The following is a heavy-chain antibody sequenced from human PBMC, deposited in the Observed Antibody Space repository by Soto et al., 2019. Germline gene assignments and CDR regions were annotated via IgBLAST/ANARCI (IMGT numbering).Heavy chain of an antibody. CDR1: GFTFGTYA. J-gene: IGHJ5*02. CDR2: MSGSGEKT. D-gene: IGHD3-3*01. Sequence: GGSLRLSCAASGFTFGTYAMTWVRQAPGKGLEWVSAMSGSGEKTYYANSVKGRFTISRDNSKNTLYLQMHSLRAEDTAVYYCAKDRDYDFWSGYFDGIDPWGQGTLVTVSS. CDR3: AKDRDYDFWSGYFDGIDP. V-gene: IGHV3-23*01.